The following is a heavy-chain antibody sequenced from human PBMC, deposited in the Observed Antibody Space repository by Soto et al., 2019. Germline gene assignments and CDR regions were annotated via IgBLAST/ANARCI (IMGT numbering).Heavy chain of an antibody. CDR1: GGSVSNYY. CDR2: IYYSGNT. Sequence: ETLSLTCTVSGGSVSNYYWSWIRQPPGKGLEWMSYIYYSGNTNYNPSLKNRVTMSVDTSKNELSLKLSSVTAADTAVYYCARRSSGWSGDFDYWGRGTLVTVSS. V-gene: IGHV4-59*08. D-gene: IGHD6-19*01. CDR3: ARRSSGWSGDFDY. J-gene: IGHJ4*02.